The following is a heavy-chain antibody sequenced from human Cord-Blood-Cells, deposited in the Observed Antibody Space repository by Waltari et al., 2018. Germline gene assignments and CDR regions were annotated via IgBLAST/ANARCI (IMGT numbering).Heavy chain of an antibody. D-gene: IGHD6-13*01. CDR2: IYHSGST. V-gene: IGHV4-38-2*01. J-gene: IGHJ4*02. Sequence: QVQLQESGPGLVKPSETLSLTCAVSGYSISSGYYWGWIRQPPGKGLEWIGSIYHSGSTYHNPSLKSRVTISVDTSKNQFSLKLSSVTAADTAVYYCARVAAPYYFDYWGQGTLVTVSS. CDR1: GYSISSGYY. CDR3: ARVAAPYYFDY.